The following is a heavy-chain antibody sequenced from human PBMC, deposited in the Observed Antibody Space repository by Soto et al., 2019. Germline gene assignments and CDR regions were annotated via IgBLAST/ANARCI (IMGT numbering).Heavy chain of an antibody. J-gene: IGHJ6*03. CDR3: ARIHYDFWSGNYYYMDV. CDR2: IYYSGST. Sequence: PSETLSLTCTVSGGSISSYYWSWIRQPPGKGLEWIGYIYYSGSTNYNPSLKSRVTISVDTSKNQFSLKLSSVTAADTAVYYCARIHYDFWSGNYYYMDVWGKGTTVTVSS. CDR1: GGSISSYY. V-gene: IGHV4-59*08. D-gene: IGHD3-3*01.